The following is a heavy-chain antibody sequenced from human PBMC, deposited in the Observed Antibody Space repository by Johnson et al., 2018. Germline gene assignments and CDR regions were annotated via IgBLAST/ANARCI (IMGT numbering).Heavy chain of an antibody. CDR3: ARRSGDTYFDG. V-gene: IGHV5-51*01. J-gene: IGHJ4*02. D-gene: IGHD4-17*01. CDR2: IYPGDSDT. Sequence: VQLVQSGAEVKKPGQSLKISCAGSGYIFSNYWIAWVRQMPGKDLEFMGVIYPGDSDTRYSPSFQGRVTISVDESITTAYLQWDSLEASDSAIFYCARRSGDTYFDGWGQGTQVAVST. CDR1: GYIFSNYW.